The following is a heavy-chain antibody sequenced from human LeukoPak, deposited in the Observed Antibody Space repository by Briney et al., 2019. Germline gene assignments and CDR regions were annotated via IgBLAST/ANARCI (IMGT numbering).Heavy chain of an antibody. D-gene: IGHD6-13*01. J-gene: IGHJ4*02. V-gene: IGHV1-69*05. CDR3: ARDSGSSSWLYGFDY. CDR2: IIPIFGTA. CDR1: GGTFSSYA. Sequence: GASVKVSRKASGGTFSSYAISWVRQAPGQGLEWMGGIIPIFGTANYAQKFQGRVTITTDESTSTAYMELSSLRSEDTAAYYCARDSGSSSWLYGFDYWGQGTLVTVSS.